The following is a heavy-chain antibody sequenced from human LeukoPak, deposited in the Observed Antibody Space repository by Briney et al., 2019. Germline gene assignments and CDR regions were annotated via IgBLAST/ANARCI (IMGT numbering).Heavy chain of an antibody. J-gene: IGHJ4*02. CDR1: GYTFTIYG. V-gene: IGHV1-18*01. Sequence: ASVKVSCKASGYTFTIYGISWVRQAPGQGLEWMGWISAYNGNTNYTQKLQGRVTMTTDTSTSTAYMELRSLRSDDTAVYYCARQGLVVSAYYFDYWDQGPLVTVS. D-gene: IGHD6-19*01. CDR2: ISAYNGNT. CDR3: ARQGLVVSAYYFDY.